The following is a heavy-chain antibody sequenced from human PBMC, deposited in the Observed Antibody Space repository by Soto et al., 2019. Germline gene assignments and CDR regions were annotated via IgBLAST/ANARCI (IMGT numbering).Heavy chain of an antibody. CDR1: GFTFSSYG. J-gene: IGHJ6*03. V-gene: IGHV3-30*03. CDR3: ATQGQLSPWYYYYMDV. D-gene: IGHD5-18*01. CDR2: ISYDGSNK. Sequence: GGSLRLSCAASGFTFSSYGMHWVRQAPGKGLEWVAVISYDGSNKYYADSVKGRFTISRDNSKNTLYLQMNSLRAEDTAVYYCATQGQLSPWYYYYMDVWGKGTTVTVSS.